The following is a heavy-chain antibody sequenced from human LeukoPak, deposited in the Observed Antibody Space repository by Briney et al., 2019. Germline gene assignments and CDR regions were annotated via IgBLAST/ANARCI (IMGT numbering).Heavy chain of an antibody. CDR3: AKDAVGPAYSSSWYEFDS. CDR2: ISSSSSTI. CDR1: GFTFSSYS. V-gene: IGHV3-48*01. Sequence: GGSLRLSCAASGFTFSSYSMNWVRQAPGKGLEWVSYISSSSSTIYYADSVKGRFAISRDNSKNTLYLQMNSLRAEDTAVYYCAKDAVGPAYSSSWYEFDSWGQGTLVTVSS. D-gene: IGHD6-13*01. J-gene: IGHJ4*02.